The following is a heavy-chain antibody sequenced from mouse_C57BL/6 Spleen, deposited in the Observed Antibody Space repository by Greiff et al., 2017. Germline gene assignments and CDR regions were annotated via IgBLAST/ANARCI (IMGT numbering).Heavy chain of an antibody. Sequence: EVQVVESGGGLVKPGGSLKLSCAASGFTFSDYGMHWVRQAPEKGLEWVAYISSGSSTIYYADTVKGRFTISRDNAKNTLFLQMTSLRSEDTAMYYCATMVTTGYYFDYWGQGTTLTVSS. V-gene: IGHV5-17*01. CDR1: GFTFSDYG. J-gene: IGHJ2*01. CDR3: ATMVTTGYYFDY. CDR2: ISSGSSTI. D-gene: IGHD2-2*01.